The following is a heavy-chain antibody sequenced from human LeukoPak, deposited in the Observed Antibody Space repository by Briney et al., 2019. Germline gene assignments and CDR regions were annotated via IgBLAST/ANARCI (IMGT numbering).Heavy chain of an antibody. Sequence: SETLSLTCAVYGGSFSGYYWSWIRQPPGKGLEWIGEINHSGSTNYNPSLKSRVTISVDTSKNQFSLKLSSVTAADTAVYYCARDLGHGASSSGNWFDPWGQGTMVTVSS. J-gene: IGHJ5*02. CDR2: INHSGST. D-gene: IGHD6-6*01. V-gene: IGHV4-34*01. CDR1: GGSFSGYY. CDR3: ARDLGHGASSSGNWFDP.